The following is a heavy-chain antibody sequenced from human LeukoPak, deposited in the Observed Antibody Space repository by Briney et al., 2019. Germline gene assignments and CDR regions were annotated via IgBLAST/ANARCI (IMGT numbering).Heavy chain of an antibody. CDR2: IYYSGST. D-gene: IGHD2-2*01. Sequence: KSSETLSLTCTVSGGSISSGGYYWSWIRQHPGKGLEWIGYIYYSGSTYYNPSLKSRVTISVDTSKNQFSLKLSSVTAADTAVYYCAREAGGGYCSSTSCLGFDYWGQGTLVTVSS. J-gene: IGHJ4*02. V-gene: IGHV4-31*03. CDR3: AREAGGGYCSSTSCLGFDY. CDR1: GGSISSGGYY.